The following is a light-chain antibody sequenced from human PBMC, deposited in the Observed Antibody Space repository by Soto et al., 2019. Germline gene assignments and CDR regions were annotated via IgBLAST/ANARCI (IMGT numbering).Light chain of an antibody. J-gene: IGKJ4*01. Sequence: EIVITQSPSTLSVSPGERATLSCRASQTISANLAWYQQRPGQAPRLLIYGASTRATGIPARFSGSGSGTEFTLTISSLHSEDFAVYYCQQYNNWPPLTFGGGTKVDIK. CDR2: GAS. CDR3: QQYNNWPPLT. CDR1: QTISAN. V-gene: IGKV3-15*01.